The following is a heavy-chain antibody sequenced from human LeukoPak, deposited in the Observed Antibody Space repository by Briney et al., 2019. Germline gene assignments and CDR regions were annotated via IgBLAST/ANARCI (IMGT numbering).Heavy chain of an antibody. CDR2: INWNGATT. Sequence: PGGSLRLSCAASGFTFDDYGMSWVRQAPGKGLEWVSGINWNGATTTYADSVKGRFTISRDNAKNSLYLQMNSLRAEDTAFYYYARDHDTLLVVDRGFEVWGQGTTVTVSS. D-gene: IGHD3-22*01. J-gene: IGHJ3*01. V-gene: IGHV3-20*04. CDR3: ARDHDTLLVVDRGFEV. CDR1: GFTFDDYG.